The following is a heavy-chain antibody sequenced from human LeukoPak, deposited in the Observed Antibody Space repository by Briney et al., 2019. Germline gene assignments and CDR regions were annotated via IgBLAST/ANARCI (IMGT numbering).Heavy chain of an antibody. D-gene: IGHD6-19*01. V-gene: IGHV1-69*05. Sequence: ASVKVSCKASGGTFSSYAISWVRQAPGQGLEWMGGIIPIFGTANYAQKFQGRVTITTDESTSTAYMEQSSLRSEDTAVYYCASEVAAAPYYYYYYMDVWGKGTTVTVSS. CDR1: GGTFSSYA. J-gene: IGHJ6*03. CDR3: ASEVAAAPYYYYYYMDV. CDR2: IIPIFGTA.